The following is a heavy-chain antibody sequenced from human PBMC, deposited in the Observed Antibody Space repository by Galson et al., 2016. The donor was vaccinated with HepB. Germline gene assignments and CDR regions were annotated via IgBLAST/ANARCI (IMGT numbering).Heavy chain of an antibody. J-gene: IGHJ4*02. CDR3: AGWNISGYYHGFDY. CDR2: IYNSAST. Sequence: SETLSLTCSVSGGSTSSDGYFWGWIRQPPGKGLEGIGNIYNSASTQYNPALGSRLSISVDTSKCQFSLRLNSLTAADTAIYYGAGWNISGYYHGFDYWGQGALVTVAS. V-gene: IGHV4-39*01. D-gene: IGHD3-22*01. CDR1: GGSTSSDGYF.